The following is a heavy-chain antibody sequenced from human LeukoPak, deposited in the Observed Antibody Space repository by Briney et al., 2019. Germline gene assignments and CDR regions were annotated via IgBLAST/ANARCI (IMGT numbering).Heavy chain of an antibody. D-gene: IGHD7-27*01. Sequence: PGGSLRLSCAASGFTFSRYWMSWVRQAPGKGLEWVANIKEDGIVKYYVESVKGRFTISRDNAKNSLYLQMNSLRAEDTAVYYCARDGDDAFDIWGQGTMVTVSS. CDR2: IKEDGIVK. V-gene: IGHV3-7*01. CDR3: ARDGDDAFDI. CDR1: GFTFSRYW. J-gene: IGHJ3*02.